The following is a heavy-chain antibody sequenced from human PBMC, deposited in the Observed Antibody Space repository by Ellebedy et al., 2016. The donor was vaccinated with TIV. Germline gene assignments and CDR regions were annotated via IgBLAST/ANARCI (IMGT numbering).Heavy chain of an antibody. V-gene: IGHV3-7*03. CDR2: ISNDGRSK. CDR3: ARGRFGTYIHHAFDY. J-gene: IGHJ4*02. Sequence: GESLKISCAASGFTFSSYAMSWVRQAPGKGLEWVANISNDGRSKKYGDSVRGRFTISRDDAKSSLYLQMNSLRAEDTAIYYCARGRFGTYIHHAFDYWGQGTLVTVSS. CDR1: GFTFSSYA. D-gene: IGHD3-10*01.